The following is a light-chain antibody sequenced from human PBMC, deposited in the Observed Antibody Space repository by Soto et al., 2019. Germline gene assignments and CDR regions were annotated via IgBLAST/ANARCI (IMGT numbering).Light chain of an antibody. CDR3: SSYTSSSTVV. V-gene: IGLV2-14*01. Sequence: QSALTQPASVSGSPGQLITISCTGTSSDVGGYNYVSWYQQHPGKAPKLMIYDVSNRPSGFSNRFSGSKSGNTASLTISGLQAEDEADYYCSSYTSSSTVVFGGATKLTVL. CDR1: SSDVGGYNY. CDR2: DVS. J-gene: IGLJ2*01.